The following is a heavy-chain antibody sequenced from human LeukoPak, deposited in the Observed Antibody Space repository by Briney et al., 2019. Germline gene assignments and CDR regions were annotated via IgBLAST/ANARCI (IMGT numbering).Heavy chain of an antibody. D-gene: IGHD5-12*01. CDR2: ISASGGST. Sequence: PGGSLRLSCAASGFTFTTYAMNWVRQAPGKGLEWVSGISASGGSTNYADSVKGRFTISRDNSKNTLYLQMNSLRAEDTAVYYCAKDLDIVATITGNWGQGTLVTVSS. CDR1: GFTFTTYA. CDR3: AKDLDIVATITGN. V-gene: IGHV3-23*01. J-gene: IGHJ4*02.